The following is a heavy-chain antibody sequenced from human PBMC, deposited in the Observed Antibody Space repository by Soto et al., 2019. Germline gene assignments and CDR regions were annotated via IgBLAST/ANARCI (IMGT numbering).Heavy chain of an antibody. CDR3: ARDRYGSGGRDGMDV. V-gene: IGHV1-2*04. CDR1: GYTFTGYY. D-gene: IGHD3-10*01. J-gene: IGHJ6*02. CDR2: INPNSGGT. Sequence: QVQLVQSGAEVKKPGASVKVSCKASGYTFTGYYMHWVRQAPGQGLEWMGWINPNSGGTNYAQKFQGWVTMTRDTSISTAYMELSRLRSDDTAVYYCARDRYGSGGRDGMDVWGQGTTVTVSS.